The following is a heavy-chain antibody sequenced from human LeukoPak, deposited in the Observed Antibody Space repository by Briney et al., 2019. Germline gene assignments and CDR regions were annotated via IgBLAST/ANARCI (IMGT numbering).Heavy chain of an antibody. D-gene: IGHD2-15*01. CDR3: ARSRGSCYSCGDY. J-gene: IGHJ4*02. CDR1: GGTFSRYA. Sequence: SVTVSCKASGGTFSRYAINWVRQAPGQGLEWMGGIIPTFGTANYAQKFQGRVTITADESTSTAYMELSSLRSEDTAVYYCARSRGSCYSCGDYWGQGTLVTVSS. CDR2: IIPTFGTA. V-gene: IGHV1-69*13.